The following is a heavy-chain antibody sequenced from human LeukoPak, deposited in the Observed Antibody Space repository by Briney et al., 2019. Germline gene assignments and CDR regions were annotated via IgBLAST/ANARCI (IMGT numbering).Heavy chain of an antibody. V-gene: IGHV1-24*01. CDR3: ATESAGYDSSGYLIIFDY. D-gene: IGHD3-22*01. J-gene: IGHJ4*02. Sequence: GASVKVSCKVSGYTLTELSMHWVRQAPGKGLEWMGGFDPEDGETIYAQKFQGRVTMTEDTSTDTAHMELSSLRSEDTAVYYCATESAGYDSSGYLIIFDYWGQGTLVTVSS. CDR2: FDPEDGET. CDR1: GYTLTELS.